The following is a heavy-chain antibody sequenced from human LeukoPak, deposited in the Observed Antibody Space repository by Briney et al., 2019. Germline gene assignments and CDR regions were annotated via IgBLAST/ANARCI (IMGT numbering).Heavy chain of an antibody. Sequence: SETLSLTCTVSGGSISSYYWSWIRQPPGKGLEWIGYIYHSGSTYYNPSLKSRVTISVDRSKNQFSLKLSSVTAADTAVYYCAGFDSSGYFDYWGQGTLVTVSS. CDR2: IYHSGST. CDR1: GGSISSYY. CDR3: AGFDSSGYFDY. V-gene: IGHV4-59*04. D-gene: IGHD3-22*01. J-gene: IGHJ4*02.